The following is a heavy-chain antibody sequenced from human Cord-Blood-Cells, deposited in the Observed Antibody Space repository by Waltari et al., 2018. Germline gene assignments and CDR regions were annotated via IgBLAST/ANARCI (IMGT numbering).Heavy chain of an antibody. Sequence: QVQLVQSGAEVKQPGAWVTVSCKASGYTFTGSYITWVRLTHGQGLEWMGWINPNSGGTNYAQKFQGRVTMTRDTSISTAYMELSRLRSDDTAVYYCASVGAVVLGGDAFDIWGQGTMVTVSS. J-gene: IGHJ3*02. CDR1: GYTFTGSY. V-gene: IGHV1-2*02. CDR2: INPNSGGT. D-gene: IGHD2-15*01. CDR3: ASVGAVVLGGDAFDI.